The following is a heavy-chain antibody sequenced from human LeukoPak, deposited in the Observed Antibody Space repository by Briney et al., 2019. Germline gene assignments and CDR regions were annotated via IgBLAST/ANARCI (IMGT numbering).Heavy chain of an antibody. CDR2: IYYSGST. D-gene: IGHD6-19*01. V-gene: IGHV4-59*01. CDR3: AREYSSGSYYYYGMDV. Sequence: SETLSLTCTVSGGSISSYYWSWIRQPPGKGLEWIGYIYYSGSTNYNPSLKSRVTISVDTSKNQFSLKLSSVTAADTAVYYCAREYSSGSYYYYGMDVWGQGTTVTVSS. CDR1: GGSISSYY. J-gene: IGHJ6*02.